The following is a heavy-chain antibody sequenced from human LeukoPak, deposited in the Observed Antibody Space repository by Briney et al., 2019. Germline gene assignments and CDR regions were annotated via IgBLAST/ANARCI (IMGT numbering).Heavy chain of an antibody. J-gene: IGHJ6*03. CDR2: IIPIFGTA. CDR1: GGTFSSYA. Sequence: SVKVSCKASGGTFSSYAISWVRQAPGQGLEWMGGIIPIFGTADYAQKFQGRVTITADESTSTAYMELSSLRSEDTAVYYCARHHYDILTGYPGRDYYYYMDVWGKGTTVTVSS. D-gene: IGHD3-9*01. V-gene: IGHV1-69*01. CDR3: ARHHYDILTGYPGRDYYYYMDV.